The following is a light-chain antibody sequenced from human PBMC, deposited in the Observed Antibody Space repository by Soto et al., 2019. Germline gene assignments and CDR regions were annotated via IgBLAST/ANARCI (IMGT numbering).Light chain of an antibody. Sequence: QSVLTQPPSASGTPGQRITISCSGSGSNIGSNTVTWYQQLPRTAPKLLIYTNNQRPSGVPDRFSGSRSGTSASLAISGLQSGGEADYYCATWDDSLNGYVFGTGTKVTVL. CDR3: ATWDDSLNGYV. CDR1: GSNIGSNT. V-gene: IGLV1-44*01. CDR2: TNN. J-gene: IGLJ1*01.